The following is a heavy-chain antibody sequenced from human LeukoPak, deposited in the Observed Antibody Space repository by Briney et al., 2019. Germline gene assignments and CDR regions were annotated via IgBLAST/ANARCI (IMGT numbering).Heavy chain of an antibody. J-gene: IGHJ4*02. D-gene: IGHD2-2*01. CDR3: ARDPWARSSY. V-gene: IGHV3-21*01. CDR1: RFTLSGYS. CDR2: ISSSSSDI. Sequence: GGSLRLSCVASRFTLSGYSMNWVRQAPGKGLEWVSSISSSSSDIYYADSVKGRFTISRDNARDSLYLQMNSLRAEDTAVYYCARDPWARSSYWGQGTLVTVSS.